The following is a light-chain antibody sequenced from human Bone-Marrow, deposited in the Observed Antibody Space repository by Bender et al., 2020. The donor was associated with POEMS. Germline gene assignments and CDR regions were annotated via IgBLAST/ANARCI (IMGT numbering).Light chain of an antibody. CDR1: SVHSGYA. CDR2: INRDGSH. Sequence: QLVLTQSPSASASLGASVKLTCTLTSVHSGYAIAWHQQRSEKGPRNLMRINRDGSHNRGDDIPERFSGSKSGAERYLIISSLQAEDEADYYCQTWDTGFRVFGGGTKLTVL. J-gene: IGLJ3*02. CDR3: QTWDTGFRV. V-gene: IGLV4-69*01.